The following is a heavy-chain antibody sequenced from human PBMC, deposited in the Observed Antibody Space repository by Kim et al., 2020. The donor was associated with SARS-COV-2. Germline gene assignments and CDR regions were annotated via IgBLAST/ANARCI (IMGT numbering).Heavy chain of an antibody. CDR3: ARFEGYGMDV. V-gene: IGHV3-21*01. CDR2: SYI. Sequence: SYIYYPDSAKGRFTISRDNAKSSLFLQMNSLRVEDTGVYYCARFEGYGMDVWGQGTTVTVSS. J-gene: IGHJ6*02. D-gene: IGHD3-9*01.